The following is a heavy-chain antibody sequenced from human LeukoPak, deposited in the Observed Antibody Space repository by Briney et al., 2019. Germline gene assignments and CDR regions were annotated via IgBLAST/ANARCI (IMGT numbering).Heavy chain of an antibody. CDR2: FDPEDGET. CDR3: ARNYYGSGSYYDPYYFDY. J-gene: IGHJ4*02. CDR1: GYTLTELS. V-gene: IGHV1-24*01. D-gene: IGHD3-10*01. Sequence: GASVKVSCKVSGYTLTELSMHWVRQAPGKGLEWMGGFDPEDGETIYAQKFQGRVTMTRNTSISTAYMELSSLRSEDTAVYYCARNYYGSGSYYDPYYFDYWGQGTLVTVSS.